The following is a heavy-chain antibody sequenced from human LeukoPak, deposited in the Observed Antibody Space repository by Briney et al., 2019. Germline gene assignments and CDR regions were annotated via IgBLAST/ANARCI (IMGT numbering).Heavy chain of an antibody. CDR3: ARVGYCSGGSCYGGNFDY. Sequence: GGSLRLSCAASGFTFSSYWMHWVRHAPGKRLVWVSRINSDGSSTSYADSVKGRFTISRDNAKNTLYLQMNSLRAEDTAVYYCARVGYCSGGSCYGGNFDYWGQGTLVTVSS. D-gene: IGHD2-15*01. CDR1: GFTFSSYW. CDR2: INSDGSST. J-gene: IGHJ4*02. V-gene: IGHV3-74*01.